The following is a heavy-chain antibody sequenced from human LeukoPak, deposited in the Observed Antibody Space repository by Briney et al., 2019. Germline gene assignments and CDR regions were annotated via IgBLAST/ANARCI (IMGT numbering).Heavy chain of an antibody. D-gene: IGHD3-10*01. V-gene: IGHV3-48*03. CDR3: ARDQKFLWFGGDAFDI. J-gene: IGHJ3*02. CDR2: ISSSGSTI. CDR1: GFTFSSYE. Sequence: GGSLRLSCAASGFTFSSYEMNWVRQAPGKGLEWVSYISSSGSTIYYADSVKGRFTISRDNAKNSLYLQMNSLRAEDTAVYYCARDQKFLWFGGDAFDIWGQGTLVTVSS.